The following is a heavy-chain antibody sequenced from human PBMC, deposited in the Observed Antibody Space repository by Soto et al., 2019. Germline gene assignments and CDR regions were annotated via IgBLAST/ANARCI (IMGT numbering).Heavy chain of an antibody. CDR3: ARASRRELVLWFGELKRGPFDY. CDR1: GFTFSSYA. J-gene: IGHJ4*02. Sequence: GGSLRLSCAASGFTFSSYAMHWVRQAPGKGLEYVSAISSNGGSTYYANSVKGRFTISRDNSKNTLYLQMGSLRAEDMAVYYCARASRRELVLWFGELKRGPFDYWGQGTLVTVSS. CDR2: ISSNGGST. D-gene: IGHD3-10*01. V-gene: IGHV3-64*01.